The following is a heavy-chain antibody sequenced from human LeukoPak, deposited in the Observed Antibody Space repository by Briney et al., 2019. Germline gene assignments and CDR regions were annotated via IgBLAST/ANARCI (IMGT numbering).Heavy chain of an antibody. CDR2: ISYDGSNK. V-gene: IGHV3-30*04. CDR3: ARDMPEHSTNGVCYTFLGGFDY. CDR1: GFTFSSYA. D-gene: IGHD2-8*01. J-gene: IGHJ4*02. Sequence: GGSLRLSCAASGFTFSSYAMHWVRQAPGKGLEWVAVISYDGSNKYYADSVKGRFTISRDNSKNTLYLQMNSLRAEDTAVYYCARDMPEHSTNGVCYTFLGGFDYWGQGTLVTVSS.